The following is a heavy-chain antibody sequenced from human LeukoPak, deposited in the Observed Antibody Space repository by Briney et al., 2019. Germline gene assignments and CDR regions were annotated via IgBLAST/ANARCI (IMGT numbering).Heavy chain of an antibody. D-gene: IGHD3-10*01. CDR3: ARDTIWFGEPTPTWFDP. Sequence: PGGSLRLSCAASGFTFNSYWMSWVRQAPGKGLEWVANIKQDGSEKYYVDSVKGRFTISRDNARKSLFLQLNSLRAEDTAVNYCARDTIWFGEPTPTWFDPRGQGTRVTVSS. CDR2: IKQDGSEK. CDR1: GFTFNSYW. V-gene: IGHV3-7*01. J-gene: IGHJ5*02.